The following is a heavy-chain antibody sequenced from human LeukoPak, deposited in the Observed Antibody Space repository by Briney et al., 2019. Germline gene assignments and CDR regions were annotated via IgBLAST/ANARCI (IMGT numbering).Heavy chain of an antibody. D-gene: IGHD1-1*01. Sequence: PSETLSLTCTVSGGSISSSSYYWGWIRQPPGKGLEWIGSIHYSGTTCHNLSLKSRVTISVDTSKNQISLKLSSVTAADTAVYYCARQVERLSQNDYWGQGTLVTVSS. V-gene: IGHV4-39*01. CDR3: ARQVERLSQNDY. CDR2: IHYSGTT. CDR1: GGSISSSSYY. J-gene: IGHJ4*02.